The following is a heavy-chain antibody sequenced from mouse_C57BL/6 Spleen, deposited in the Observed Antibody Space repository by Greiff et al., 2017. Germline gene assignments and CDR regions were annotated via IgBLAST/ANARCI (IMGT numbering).Heavy chain of an antibody. CDR2: IYPGDGDT. CDR1: GYAFSSSW. V-gene: IGHV1-82*01. CDR3: ARVDYDDSWYFDV. D-gene: IGHD2-4*01. J-gene: IGHJ1*03. Sequence: QVQLQQSGPELVKPGASVKISCKASGYAFSSSWMNWVKQRPGKGLEWIGRIYPGDGDTNYNGKFKGKATLTADKSSSTAYMQLSSLTSEDSAVYFCARVDYDDSWYFDVWGTGTTVTVSS.